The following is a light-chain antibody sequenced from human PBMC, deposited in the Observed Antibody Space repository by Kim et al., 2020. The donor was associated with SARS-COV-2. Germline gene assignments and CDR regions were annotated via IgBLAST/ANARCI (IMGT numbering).Light chain of an antibody. Sequence: GQSITISSSGSSSDIGGYKYFSWYQPHPGKPPILLISDVSKRPSGVSTRFSGSKSGNTAALTISGLQSDDEADYYCSSYTAASTWVFGGGTQLTVL. CDR3: SSYTAASTWV. J-gene: IGLJ3*02. CDR1: SSDIGGYKY. CDR2: DVS. V-gene: IGLV2-14*03.